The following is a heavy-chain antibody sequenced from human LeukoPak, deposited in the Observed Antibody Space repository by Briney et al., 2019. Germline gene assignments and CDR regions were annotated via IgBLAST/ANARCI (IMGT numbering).Heavy chain of an antibody. CDR2: IVVGSGDT. CDR3: AADAGPIAEDY. J-gene: IGHJ4*02. Sequence: SVKVSCKASGGTFSSYAISWVRQAPGQGLEWIGWIVVGSGDTNYAQKFQERVTITRDTSTSTAYMELSSLRSEDTAVYYCAADAGPIAEDYWGQGTLVTVSS. D-gene: IGHD2/OR15-2a*01. CDR1: GGTFSSYA. V-gene: IGHV1-58*02.